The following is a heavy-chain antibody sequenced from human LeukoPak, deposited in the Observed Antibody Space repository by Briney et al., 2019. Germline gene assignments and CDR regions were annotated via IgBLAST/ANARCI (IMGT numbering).Heavy chain of an antibody. V-gene: IGHV4-39*01. D-gene: IGHD2-15*01. Sequence: PSETLSLTCTVSGGSISSSSYYWGWIRQPPGKGLEWIGSINYSGSTYYNPSLKSRVTISVDTSKNQFSLKLSSVTAADTAVYYCARIRRVVAATPNSWFFDYWGQGTLVTVSS. CDR1: GGSISSSSYY. CDR3: ARIRRVVAATPNSWFFDY. CDR2: INYSGST. J-gene: IGHJ4*02.